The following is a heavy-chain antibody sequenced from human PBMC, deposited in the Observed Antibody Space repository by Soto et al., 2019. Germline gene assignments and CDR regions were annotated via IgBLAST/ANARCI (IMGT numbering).Heavy chain of an antibody. CDR3: ARLGNTITRLDS. J-gene: IGHJ4*02. CDR1: GGSISTSSNL. D-gene: IGHD4-4*01. CDR2: IFYTGST. V-gene: IGHV4-4*02. Sequence: KPSETLSLTCAVSGGSISTSSNLWTWVRQSPGKGLEWIGDIFYTGSTNFNPSLRGRVSISVDKSENQFSLKLTSVTAADTAVYFCARLGNTITRLDSWGQGTLVTVSS.